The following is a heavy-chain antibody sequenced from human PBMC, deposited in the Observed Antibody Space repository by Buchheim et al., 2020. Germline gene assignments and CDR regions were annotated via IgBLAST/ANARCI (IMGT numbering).Heavy chain of an antibody. CDR2: ISGSGGST. D-gene: IGHD5-18*01. J-gene: IGHJ6*02. Sequence: EVQLVESGGGLVQPGGSLRLSCAASGFTFSSYAMSWVRQAPGKGLEWVSAISGSGGSTYYADSVKGRFTISRANSKNTLSLPMNSLRAEDTAVYYCAKGSELGYSYGFDYGMDVWGQGTT. CDR1: GFTFSSYA. CDR3: AKGSELGYSYGFDYGMDV. V-gene: IGHV3-23*04.